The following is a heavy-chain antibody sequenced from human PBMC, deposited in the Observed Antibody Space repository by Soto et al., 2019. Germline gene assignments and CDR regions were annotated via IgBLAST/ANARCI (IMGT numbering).Heavy chain of an antibody. CDR2: IIPIFGTA. Sequence: GASVKVSCKASGGTFSSYAISWVRQAPGQGLEWMGGIIPIFGTANYAQKFQGRVTITADESTSTAYMELSSLRSEDTAVYYCATESTVVVPSATDDFDIWGQGTMGTFSS. CDR1: GGTFSSYA. J-gene: IGHJ3*02. V-gene: IGHV1-69*13. D-gene: IGHD2-2*01. CDR3: ATESTVVVPSATDDFDI.